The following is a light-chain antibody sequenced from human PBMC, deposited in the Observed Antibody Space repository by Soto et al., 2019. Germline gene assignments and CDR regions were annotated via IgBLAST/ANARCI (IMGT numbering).Light chain of an antibody. CDR1: QSVLSSSNNKNS. Sequence: DIVMTQSPDSLAVSLGERATINCKSSQSVLSSSNNKNSIAWYQQKPGQPPKLLIYWASYREFGVPDRFSGSGSGTDFTLTISSLQAEDVAVYYCLQYSSPPRTFGQGTKVDI. CDR3: LQYSSPPRT. V-gene: IGKV4-1*01. CDR2: WAS. J-gene: IGKJ1*01.